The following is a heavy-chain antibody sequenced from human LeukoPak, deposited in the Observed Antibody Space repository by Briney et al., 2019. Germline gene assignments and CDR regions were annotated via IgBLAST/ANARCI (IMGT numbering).Heavy chain of an antibody. J-gene: IGHJ4*02. CDR2: INHSGST. V-gene: IGHV4-34*01. D-gene: IGHD6-6*01. Sequence: SETLSLTCAVYGGSFSGYYWSWIRQPPGKGLEWIGEINHSGSTNYNPSLKSRVTISVDTSKNQFSLKLSSVTAADTAVYYCARVGGYSSSSKDYWGQGTLVPVSS. CDR1: GGSFSGYY. CDR3: ARVGGYSSSSKDY.